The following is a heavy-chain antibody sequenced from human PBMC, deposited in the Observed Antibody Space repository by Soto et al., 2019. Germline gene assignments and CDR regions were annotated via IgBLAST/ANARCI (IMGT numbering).Heavy chain of an antibody. CDR3: ASFLGYCSGGSCDY. CDR2: IYYSGGT. Sequence: PSETLSLTCTVSGGPLSSSSYYWAWIRQPPGKGLEWIGSIYYSGGTSYNPSLKSRVTISVDTSKNQFSLKLSSVTAADTAVYYCASFLGYCSGGSCDYWGQGTLVTVSS. D-gene: IGHD2-15*01. J-gene: IGHJ4*02. CDR1: GGPLSSSSYY. V-gene: IGHV4-39*01.